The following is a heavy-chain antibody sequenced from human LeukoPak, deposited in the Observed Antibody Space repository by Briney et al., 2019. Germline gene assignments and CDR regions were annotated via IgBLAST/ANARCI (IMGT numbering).Heavy chain of an antibody. Sequence: GGSLRLSCAASGFTFSSYWMSWVRQAPGKGLEWVANIKQDGSEKHYVDSVEGRFIISRDNAKNSLHLQMKSLRAEDTAVYYCAKGSSRPPNAFGIWGQGTLVTVSS. CDR3: AKGSSRPPNAFGI. D-gene: IGHD6-6*01. V-gene: IGHV3-7*01. CDR2: IKQDGSEK. J-gene: IGHJ3*02. CDR1: GFTFSSYW.